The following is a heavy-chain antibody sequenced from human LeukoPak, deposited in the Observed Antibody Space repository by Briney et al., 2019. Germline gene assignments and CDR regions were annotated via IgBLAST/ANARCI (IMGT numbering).Heavy chain of an antibody. Sequence: GGSLRLSCAASGFTVSSNYMSWVRQAPGKGLEWVSVIYSGGSTYYADSVKGRFTIPRDNSKNTLYLQMNSLRAEDTAVYYCAAQDNFDWPHRSFDYWGQGTLVTVSS. CDR2: IYSGGST. D-gene: IGHD3-9*01. CDR3: AAQDNFDWPHRSFDY. CDR1: GFTVSSNY. J-gene: IGHJ4*02. V-gene: IGHV3-53*01.